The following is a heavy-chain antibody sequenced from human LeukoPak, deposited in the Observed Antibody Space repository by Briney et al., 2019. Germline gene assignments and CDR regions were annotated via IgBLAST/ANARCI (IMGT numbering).Heavy chain of an antibody. CDR2: ISGSGDST. Sequence: GGSLRLSCAASGFTFSSSAMTWIRQAPGTGLDRVSVISGSGDSTFYADSVKDRFTISRDSSKNTVYLQMNSLRAGDTAIYYCAKGMSGSCYSGLHCWGQGTLVTVSS. D-gene: IGHD2-15*01. CDR1: GFTFSSSA. J-gene: IGHJ4*02. V-gene: IGHV3-23*01. CDR3: AKGMSGSCYSGLHC.